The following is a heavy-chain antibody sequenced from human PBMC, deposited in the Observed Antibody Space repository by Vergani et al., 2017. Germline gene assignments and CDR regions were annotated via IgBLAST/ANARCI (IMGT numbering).Heavy chain of an antibody. Sequence: QVQLVESGGGVVQPGRSLRLSCAASGFTFSSYGMHWVRQAPGKGLEWVAVIWYDGSNKYYADSVKGRFTISRDNSKTTLYLQMNSLRSEDTAVYYCARGAAGTYWFDPWGQGTLVTVSS. V-gene: IGHV3-33*01. CDR2: IWYDGSNK. J-gene: IGHJ5*02. D-gene: IGHD6-13*01. CDR3: ARGAAGTYWFDP. CDR1: GFTFSSYG.